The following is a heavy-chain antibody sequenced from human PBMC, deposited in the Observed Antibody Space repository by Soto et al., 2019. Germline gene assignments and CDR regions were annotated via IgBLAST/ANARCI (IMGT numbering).Heavy chain of an antibody. D-gene: IGHD3-3*01. CDR2: MNPNSGNT. CDR1: GYTFTSYD. Sequence: QVQLVQSGAEVKKPGASVKVSCKASGYTFTSYDINWVRQATGQGLEWMGWMNPNSGNTGYAQKFQGRVTMTRNTSRSTAYMELSSLRSEDTAVYYCARAGSRALQFLEWLPHSSYYFDYWGQGTLVTVSS. CDR3: ARAGSRALQFLEWLPHSSYYFDY. J-gene: IGHJ4*02. V-gene: IGHV1-8*01.